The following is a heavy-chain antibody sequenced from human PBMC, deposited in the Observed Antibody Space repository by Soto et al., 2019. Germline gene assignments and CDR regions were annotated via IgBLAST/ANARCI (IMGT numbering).Heavy chain of an antibody. Sequence: PSETLSLTCTVSGGSISSCDYYWSWIRQPPGKGLEWIGYIYYSGSTYYNPSLKSRVTISVDTSKNQFSLKLSSVTAADTAVYYCARTSIGYCSGGSCYDPNWFDPWGQGTLVTVSS. D-gene: IGHD2-15*01. CDR1: GGSISSCDYY. V-gene: IGHV4-30-4*01. CDR3: ARTSIGYCSGGSCYDPNWFDP. CDR2: IYYSGST. J-gene: IGHJ5*02.